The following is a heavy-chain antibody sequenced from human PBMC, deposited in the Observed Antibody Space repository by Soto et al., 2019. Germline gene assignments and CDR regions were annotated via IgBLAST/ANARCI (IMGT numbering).Heavy chain of an antibody. CDR1: GGSISSGDYY. V-gene: IGHV4-30-4*01. J-gene: IGHJ4*02. Sequence: PSETLSLTCTVSGGSISSGDYYWSWIRQPPGKGLERIGYIYYSGSTYYIPSLKSRVTISVDTSKNQFSLKLSSVTAADTAVYYCARAQGGADSGSSPTAPHFDYWGQGTLVTVSS. CDR2: IYYSGST. CDR3: ARAQGGADSGSSPTAPHFDY. D-gene: IGHD1-26*01.